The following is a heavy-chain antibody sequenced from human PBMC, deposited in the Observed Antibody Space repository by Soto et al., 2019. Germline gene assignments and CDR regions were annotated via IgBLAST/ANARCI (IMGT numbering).Heavy chain of an antibody. V-gene: IGHV4-39*01. CDR1: GDSISTNNYF. D-gene: IGHD2-15*01. J-gene: IGHJ4*02. CDR3: ARHIGRIVVVVAAPRWYFDY. CDR2: IHFGGNT. Sequence: SETLSLTCTVSGDSISTNNYFWGWIRQPPGKGLEWVATIHFGGNTYYSPSLKSRVNISVDTSKNRFSLNLNSVTAADTAVYYCARHIGRIVVVVAAPRWYFDYWGQGTLVTVSS.